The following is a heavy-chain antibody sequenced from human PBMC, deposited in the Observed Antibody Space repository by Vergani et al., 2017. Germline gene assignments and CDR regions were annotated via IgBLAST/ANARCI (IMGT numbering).Heavy chain of an antibody. J-gene: IGHJ4*02. CDR2: IYPTDSDT. Sequence: EVALVQSGPEMRKPGESLKISCKGSEYSFGNYWIVWVRQMPGKGLEWMGIIYPTDSDTRYSPSFQGQVTISADKSISTGCLQWDSLKASDTALYYCARHTTYTDSWGQGTLVTVSS. CDR1: EYSFGNYW. V-gene: IGHV5-51*01. CDR3: ARHTTYTDS. D-gene: IGHD1-1*01.